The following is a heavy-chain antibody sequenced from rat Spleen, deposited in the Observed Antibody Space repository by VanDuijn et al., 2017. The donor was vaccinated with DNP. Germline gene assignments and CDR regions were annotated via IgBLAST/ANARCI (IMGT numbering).Heavy chain of an antibody. Sequence: EVQLVESGGGLVQPGRSLKLSCAASGFTFSNYDMAWVRQAPARGLEWVASISNAGGETYYRDSVKGRFTMSRDIASSTLYLQMDSLRSEDTATYYCTRAGVRVSKSPGWLDYWGQGTLVTVSS. V-gene: IGHV5-25*01. CDR3: TRAGVRVSKSPGWLDY. D-gene: IGHD1-4*01. J-gene: IGHJ3*01. CDR1: GFTFSNYD. CDR2: ISNAGGET.